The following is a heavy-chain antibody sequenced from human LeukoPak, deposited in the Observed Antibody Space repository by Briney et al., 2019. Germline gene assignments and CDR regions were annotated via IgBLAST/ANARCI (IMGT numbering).Heavy chain of an antibody. CDR3: AMPPAYYYDSSGYYSLPFDY. J-gene: IGHJ4*02. CDR1: GYTLTELT. D-gene: IGHD3-22*01. V-gene: IGHV1-24*01. Sequence: ASVKVSCKVSGYTLTELTMHWVRQAPGKGLEWMGGFDPEDGETIYAQKLQGRVTMTEDTSTDTAYMELSSLRSEDTAVYYCAMPPAYYYDSSGYYSLPFDYWGQGTLVTVSS. CDR2: FDPEDGET.